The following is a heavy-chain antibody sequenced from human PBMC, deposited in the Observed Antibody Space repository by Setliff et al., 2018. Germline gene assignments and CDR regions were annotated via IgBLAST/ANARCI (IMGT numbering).Heavy chain of an antibody. CDR2: VYSSSSP. J-gene: IGHJ4*02. Sequence: SETLSLTCNVSGASISSSYWTWIRQPPGNELEWIGYVYSSSSPYYEPSLESRVTMSIDTSKNQISLQLRSLAAADTAVYYCVRVLYDYSFESWGQGTLVTVSS. D-gene: IGHD4-4*01. CDR3: VRVLYDYSFES. CDR1: GASISSSY. V-gene: IGHV4-4*08.